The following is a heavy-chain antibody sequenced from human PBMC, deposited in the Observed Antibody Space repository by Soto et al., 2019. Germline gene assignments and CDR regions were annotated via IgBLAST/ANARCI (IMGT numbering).Heavy chain of an antibody. J-gene: IGHJ4*02. CDR2: IRSKANSYAT. CDR1: GFTFSGSA. Sequence: EVQLVESGGGLVQPGGSLKLSCAASGFTFSGSAMHWVRQASGKGLEWVGHIRSKANSYATAYAVSVKGRFTISRDDSKNTAYLQMNSLKTEDTAVYYCTRPVGGSYNWGQGTLVTVSS. CDR3: TRPVGGSYN. D-gene: IGHD1-26*01. V-gene: IGHV3-73*02.